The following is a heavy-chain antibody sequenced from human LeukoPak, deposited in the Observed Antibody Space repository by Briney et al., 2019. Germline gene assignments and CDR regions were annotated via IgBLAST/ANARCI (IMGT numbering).Heavy chain of an antibody. V-gene: IGHV3-23*01. CDR2: ISGSGGSA. CDR3: AKRAGDYDYVWGSYRYFDS. Sequence: GGSLRLSCAASGFTFSSYAMNWVRQAPGKGLEWVSAISGSGGSAYYADSVKGRFTISRDNSKNTLYLQMNSLRAEGTAVYYCAKRAGDYDYVWGSYRYFDSWGQGTLVTVSS. CDR1: GFTFSSYA. J-gene: IGHJ4*02. D-gene: IGHD3-16*01.